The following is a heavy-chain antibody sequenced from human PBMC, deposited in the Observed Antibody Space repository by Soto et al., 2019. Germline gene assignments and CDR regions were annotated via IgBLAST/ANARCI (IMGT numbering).Heavy chain of an antibody. CDR2: IYHSGST. Sequence: SETLSLTXAVSGGSISSSNWWSWVRQPPGQGLEWIGEIYHSGSTNYNPSLKSRVTISVDKSKNQFSLKLSSVTAADTAVYYCARTDGYYYGSGSYWFWFDPWGQGTLVTVSS. D-gene: IGHD3-10*01. CDR3: ARTDGYYYGSGSYWFWFDP. CDR1: GGSISSSNW. V-gene: IGHV4-4*02. J-gene: IGHJ5*02.